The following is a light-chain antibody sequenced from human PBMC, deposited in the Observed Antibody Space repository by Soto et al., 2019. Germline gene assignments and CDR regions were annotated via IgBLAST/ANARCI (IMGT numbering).Light chain of an antibody. V-gene: IGKV3-15*01. CDR3: QPYNNWPLT. J-gene: IGKJ4*01. CDR2: DTS. CDR1: QSVSNK. Sequence: EIVMTQSPATLSVSPGERVTLSCRASQSVSNKLGWYQHKPGQAPRLLIYDTSTRATGVPARFSGSRSGPEFTLTINSLQSEDFAIYYCQPYNNWPLTFGGGTKVDIK.